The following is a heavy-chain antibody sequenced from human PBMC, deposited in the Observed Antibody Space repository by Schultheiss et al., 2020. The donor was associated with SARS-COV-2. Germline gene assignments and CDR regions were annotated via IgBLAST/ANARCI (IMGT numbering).Heavy chain of an antibody. V-gene: IGHV3-33*01. CDR1: GFTFSSYG. D-gene: IGHD6-19*01. Sequence: GGSLRLSCAASGFTFSSYGMHWVRQAPGKGLEWVAVIWYDGSKKYYGDSVQGRFTISRDNSKNTLYLQMNSLRAEDTAVYYCARDVDSSAWNGMDVWGQGTTVTVSS. CDR2: IWYDGSKK. CDR3: ARDVDSSAWNGMDV. J-gene: IGHJ6*02.